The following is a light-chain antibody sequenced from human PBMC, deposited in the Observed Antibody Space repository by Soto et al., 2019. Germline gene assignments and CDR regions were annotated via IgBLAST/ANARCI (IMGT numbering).Light chain of an antibody. V-gene: IGLV2-14*01. J-gene: IGLJ3*02. CDR2: QVS. Sequence: QSALTQAASASGSPGQSITISCSGTSSDVGAYDFVSWYQHHPGKAPKLMIFQVSNRPSGVSSRFSGSKSGNTASLTISGLQAEDEADYYCASHTTTGTWVFGGGTKVTVL. CDR1: SSDVGAYDF. CDR3: ASHTTTGTWV.